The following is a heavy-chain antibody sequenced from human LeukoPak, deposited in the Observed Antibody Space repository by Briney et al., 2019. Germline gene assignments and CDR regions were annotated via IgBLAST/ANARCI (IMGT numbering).Heavy chain of an antibody. J-gene: IGHJ4*02. CDR2: ISSSGGST. CDR3: AKDSYDSSGYYFDY. D-gene: IGHD3-22*01. V-gene: IGHV3-23*01. CDR1: GFTFSGYA. Sequence: GGSRRLSCAASGFTFSGYAMTWVRQAPGKGLEWVSSISSSGGSTYYADSVKGRFTISRDNSKNTLYLQMNSLRAEDTAVYYCAKDSYDSSGYYFDYWGQGTLVTVSS.